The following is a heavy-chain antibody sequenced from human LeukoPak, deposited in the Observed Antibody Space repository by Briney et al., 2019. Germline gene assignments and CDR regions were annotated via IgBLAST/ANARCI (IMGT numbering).Heavy chain of an antibody. J-gene: IGHJ4*02. V-gene: IGHV3-66*01. CDR3: ARATLIGSYPLFDY. Sequence: PGGSLRLSCAASGFTVSSNYMSWVRQAPGKGLEWVSVIYSGGSTYYADSVKGRFTISRDNSKNALYLQMNSLRAEDTAVYYCARATLIGSYPLFDYWGQGTLVTVSS. CDR1: GFTVSSNY. D-gene: IGHD1-26*01. CDR2: IYSGGST.